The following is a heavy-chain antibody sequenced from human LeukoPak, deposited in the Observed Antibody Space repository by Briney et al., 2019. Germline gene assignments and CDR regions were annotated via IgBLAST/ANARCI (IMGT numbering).Heavy chain of an antibody. CDR1: GFTFSSYA. J-gene: IGHJ4*02. Sequence: GGSLRLSCAASGFTFSSYAMSWVRQAPGKGLEWVSAISGSGDSTYYGDSVKGRFTISRDNSKNTLSLQLNSLRAEDTAVYYCAKGTSSSCYSAPNYWGQGTLVTVSS. CDR2: ISGSGDST. V-gene: IGHV3-23*01. CDR3: AKGTSSSCYSAPNY. D-gene: IGHD2-15*01.